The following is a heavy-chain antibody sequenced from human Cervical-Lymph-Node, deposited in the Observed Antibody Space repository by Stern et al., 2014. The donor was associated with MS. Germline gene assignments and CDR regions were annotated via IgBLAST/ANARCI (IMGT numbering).Heavy chain of an antibody. CDR2: TSFDAILK. Sequence: VQLVQSGGGVVQPGRSLRLSCKASGFTFGNFGMHWVRQAPGKGPEWYALTSFDAILKSYGDSVKGQFTISIDKSKNTLLLQMNDLRPEDTAVYYCSREHIAQWVDYWGQGTLVTVSS. CDR3: SREHIAQWVDY. D-gene: IGHD2-21*01. V-gene: IGHV3-30*03. CDR1: GFTFGNFG. J-gene: IGHJ4*02.